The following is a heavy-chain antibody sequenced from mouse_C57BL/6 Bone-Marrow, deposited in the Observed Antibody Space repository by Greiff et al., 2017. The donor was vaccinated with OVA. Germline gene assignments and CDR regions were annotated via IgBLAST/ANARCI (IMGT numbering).Heavy chain of an antibody. CDR2: IRLKSDNYAT. CDR1: GFTFSNYW. V-gene: IGHV6-3*01. J-gene: IGHJ3*01. D-gene: IGHD1-1*01. CDR3: TVGYYGTSWFAY. Sequence: EVMLVESGGGLVQPGGSMKLSCVASGFTFSNYWMNWVRQSPEKGLEWVAQIRLKSDNYATHYAESVKGRFTISRDDSKSSVYLQMNNLRAEDTGIYYCTVGYYGTSWFAYWGQGTLVTVSA.